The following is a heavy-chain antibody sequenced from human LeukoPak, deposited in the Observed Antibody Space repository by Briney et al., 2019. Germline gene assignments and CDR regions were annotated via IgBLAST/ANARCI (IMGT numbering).Heavy chain of an antibody. V-gene: IGHV3-15*01. CDR3: TTLLTFYSDSSGYYRGLAY. Sequence: GGSLRLSCTASGFTFSDAWMSWVRQAPGKGLEWVGRIKSKTDGGTTDYAAPVKGGFTISRDDSINTLYLQMNSLKTDDTAVYYCTTLLTFYSDSSGYYRGLAYWGQGTLVTVSS. CDR1: GFTFSDAW. D-gene: IGHD3-22*01. J-gene: IGHJ4*02. CDR2: IKSKTDGGTT.